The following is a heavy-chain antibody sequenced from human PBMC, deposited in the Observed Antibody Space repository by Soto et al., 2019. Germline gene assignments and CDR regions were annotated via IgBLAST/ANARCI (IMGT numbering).Heavy chain of an antibody. V-gene: IGHV1-8*01. CDR2: MNPNSGNT. J-gene: IGHJ4*02. CDR3: ASGLNDYCAIPFDY. D-gene: IGHD4-17*01. CDR1: GYTFTSYD. Sequence: ASVKVSCKASGYTFTSYDINWVRQATGQERERMGWMNPNSGNTGYVQKFQGRVTMTRNTSISTAYMELSSLRSEDTAVYYCASGLNDYCAIPFDYWGQGTLVTVSS.